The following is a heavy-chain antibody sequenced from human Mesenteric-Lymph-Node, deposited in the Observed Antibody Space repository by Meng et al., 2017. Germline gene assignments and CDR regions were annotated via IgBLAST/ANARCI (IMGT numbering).Heavy chain of an antibody. D-gene: IGHD4-17*01. V-gene: IGHV4-31*03. CDR3: ARTNYGDYNWFDP. CDR2: IYYSGST. CDR1: GGSISSSNW. Sequence: QGQLQESGPGLVKPSGTLSLTCPVSGGSISSSNWWSWIRQHPGKGLEWIGYIYYSGSTYYNPSLRSRVAISIDTSKNQFSLKLTSVTAADTAVYFCARTNYGDYNWFDPWGQGTLVTVSS. J-gene: IGHJ5*02.